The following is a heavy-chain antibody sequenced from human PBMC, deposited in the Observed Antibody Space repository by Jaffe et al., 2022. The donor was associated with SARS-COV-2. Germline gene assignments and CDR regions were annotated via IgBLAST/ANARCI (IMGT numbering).Heavy chain of an antibody. V-gene: IGHV4-61*02. CDR2: IYTSGST. Sequence: QVQLQESGPGLVKPSQTLSLTCTVSGGSISSGSYYWSWIRQPAGKGLEWIGRIYTSGSTNYNPSLKSRVTISVDTSKNQFSLKLSSVTAADTAVYYCARDWSYGGNSIAWFDPWGQGTLVTVSS. CDR1: GGSISSGSYY. CDR3: ARDWSYGGNSIAWFDP. D-gene: IGHD1-26*01. J-gene: IGHJ5*02.